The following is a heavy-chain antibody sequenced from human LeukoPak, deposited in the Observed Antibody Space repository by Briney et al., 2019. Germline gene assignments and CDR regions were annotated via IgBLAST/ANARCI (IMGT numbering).Heavy chain of an antibody. J-gene: IGHJ4*02. CDR2: IYYSGST. Sequence: PSETLSLTCTVSGGSVSSGSYYWSWIRQPPGKGLEWIGYIYYSGSTNYNPSLKSRVTISVDTSKNQFSLKLSSVTAADTAVYYCAGEEASYCSITSCYGIDYWGQGTLVTVSS. CDR3: AGEEASYCSITSCYGIDY. V-gene: IGHV4-61*01. D-gene: IGHD2-2*01. CDR1: GGSVSSGSYY.